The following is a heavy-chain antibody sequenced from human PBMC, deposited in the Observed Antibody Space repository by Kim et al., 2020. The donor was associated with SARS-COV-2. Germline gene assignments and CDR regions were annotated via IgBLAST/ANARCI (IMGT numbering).Heavy chain of an antibody. D-gene: IGHD3-9*01. J-gene: IGHJ6*02. CDR2: ISSSSSYI. CDR3: ARDLEYYDILTGYYSSYGMDV. V-gene: IGHV3-21*01. Sequence: GGSLRLSCAASGFTFSSYSMNWVRQAPGKGLEWVSSISSSSSYIYYADSVKGRFTISRDNAKNSLYLQMNSLRAEDTAVYYCARDLEYYDILTGYYSSYGMDVWGQGTTVTVSS. CDR1: GFTFSSYS.